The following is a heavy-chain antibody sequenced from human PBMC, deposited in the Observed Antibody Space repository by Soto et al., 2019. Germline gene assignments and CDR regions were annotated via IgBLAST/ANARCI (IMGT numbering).Heavy chain of an antibody. Sequence: EVHLVESGGGLVQPGGPRRLSCAASGFTFSTFYMIWVRQAPGMGLEPVAKIKPDGSEEFYLDSVKGRFTISRDNAKNSLYLQMNSLRAEDAALYYRTREDFWRMDVWGQGTTVTVSS. D-gene: IGHD3-3*01. CDR2: IKPDGSEE. CDR3: TREDFWRMDV. CDR1: GFTFSTFY. J-gene: IGHJ6*02. V-gene: IGHV3-7*01.